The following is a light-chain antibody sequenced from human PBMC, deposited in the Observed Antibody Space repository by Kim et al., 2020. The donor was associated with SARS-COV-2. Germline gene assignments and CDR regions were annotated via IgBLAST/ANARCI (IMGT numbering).Light chain of an antibody. CDR1: QTIHIY. Sequence: DIQMTQSPSSLSASVGDRVTITCRASQTIHIYLNWYQQKPGKAPKLLIESASTLQSGVPSRFSGSGSGTEFTLTISRVRPEDFATYYCQQSYNTPPITFGQGHDWRLN. CDR3: QQSYNTPPIT. J-gene: IGKJ5*01. CDR2: SAS. V-gene: IGKV1-39*01.